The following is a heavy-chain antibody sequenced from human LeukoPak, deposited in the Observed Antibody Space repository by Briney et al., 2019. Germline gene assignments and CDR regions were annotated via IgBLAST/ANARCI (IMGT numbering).Heavy chain of an antibody. CDR3: ARGPRGLEWLLLTPYYFDY. J-gene: IGHJ4*02. CDR1: GGSVSSGSWY. V-gene: IGHV4-39*07. CDR2: INHSGST. D-gene: IGHD3-3*01. Sequence: SETLSLTCIVSGGSVSSGSWYWSWIRQPPGKGLEWIGEINHSGSTNYNPSLKSRVTISVDTSKNQFSLKLSSVTAADTAVYYCARGPRGLEWLLLTPYYFDYWGQGTLVTVSS.